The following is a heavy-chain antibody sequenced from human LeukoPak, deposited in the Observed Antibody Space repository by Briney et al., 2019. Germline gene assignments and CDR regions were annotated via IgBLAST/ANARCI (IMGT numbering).Heavy chain of an antibody. CDR2: ISGSGGST. D-gene: IGHD3-22*01. J-gene: IGHJ4*02. CDR1: GFTFSSYA. Sequence: GGSLRLSCAASGFTFSSYAMSWVRQAPGKGLEWVSAISGSGGSTYYADSVKGRFTISRDNSKNTLYLQMNSLRAEDTAVYYCAKDLYYYDSSGYYYYFDYWGQGTLVTVSS. CDR3: AKDLYYYDSSGYYYYFDY. V-gene: IGHV3-23*01.